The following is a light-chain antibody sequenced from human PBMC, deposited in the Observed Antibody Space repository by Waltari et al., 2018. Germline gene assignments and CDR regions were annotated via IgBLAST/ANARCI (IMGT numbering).Light chain of an antibody. CDR3: SSYTSGSTLV. CDR2: EVS. CDR1: SSDVGGYNY. V-gene: IGLV2-14*01. Sequence: QSALTQPASVSGSPGQSITISCTGTSSDVGGYNYVSWYQQHPGKAPKLMIYEVSNRHSWVSNRFSGSKSGNTASLTISGLQAEDEADYYCSSYTSGSTLVFGGGTKLTVL. J-gene: IGLJ2*01.